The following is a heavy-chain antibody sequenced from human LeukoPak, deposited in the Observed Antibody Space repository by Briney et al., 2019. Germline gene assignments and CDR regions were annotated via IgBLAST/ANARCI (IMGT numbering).Heavy chain of an antibody. CDR3: AKGKGSRFLEWLPNWFDP. J-gene: IGHJ5*02. D-gene: IGHD3-3*01. CDR1: GFTFSSYA. V-gene: IGHV3-23*01. Sequence: GGPLRLSCAASGFTFSSYAMSWVRQAPGKGLEWVSAISGSGGSTYYADSVKGRFTISRDNSKNTLYLQMNSLRAEDTAVYYCAKGKGSRFLEWLPNWFDPWGQGTLVTVSS. CDR2: ISGSGGST.